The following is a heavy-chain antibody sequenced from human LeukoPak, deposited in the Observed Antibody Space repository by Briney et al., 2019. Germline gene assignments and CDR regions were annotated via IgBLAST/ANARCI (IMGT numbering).Heavy chain of an antibody. V-gene: IGHV4-61*02. CDR1: GGSISGSYY. CDR2: SYTSGST. CDR3: AREKSYSSSFGY. Sequence: PSQTLSLTCTVSGGSISGSYYWTWIRQPAGKGLEWIGRSYTSGSTNYNPSLTSRVTISLDPSKNQFSLQLSSVTAADTAVYYCAREKSYSSSFGYWGQGTLVTVSS. J-gene: IGHJ4*02. D-gene: IGHD6-6*01.